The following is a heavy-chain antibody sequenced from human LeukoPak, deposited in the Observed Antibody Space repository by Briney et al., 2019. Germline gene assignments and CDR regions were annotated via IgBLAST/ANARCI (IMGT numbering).Heavy chain of an antibody. CDR2: IFFTGRT. Sequence: WXWIRXXPGKGLEWIGQIFFTGRTDYNPSLKSRLTISIGTSKNQFSMELTSVNVADTATYYCARDRASGMDFWGQGTLVTVSS. J-gene: IGHJ4*02. CDR3: ARDRASGMDF. V-gene: IGHV4-31*02. D-gene: IGHD3-10*01.